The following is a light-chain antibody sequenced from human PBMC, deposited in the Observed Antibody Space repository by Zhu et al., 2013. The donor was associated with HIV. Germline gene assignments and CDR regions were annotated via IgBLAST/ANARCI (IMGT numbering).Light chain of an antibody. CDR2: GAS. CDR1: QNITSDN. J-gene: IGKJ5*01. V-gene: IGKV3-15*01. CDR3: QQYNNWPPIT. Sequence: EIVLTQSPGTLSLSLGERATLSCRASQNITSDNLAWYQQRPGQSPKLLICGASTRATGVPARFSGSGSGTEFTLTVSSLQSEDFAVYFCQQYNNWPPITFGQGTRLEIK.